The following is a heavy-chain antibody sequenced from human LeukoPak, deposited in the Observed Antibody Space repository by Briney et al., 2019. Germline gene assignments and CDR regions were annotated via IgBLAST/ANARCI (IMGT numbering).Heavy chain of an antibody. CDR1: GFTFSSYG. CDR3: AKDRRLSVDI. Sequence: GGSLRLSCAASGFTFSSYGMHWVRQAPGKGLEWVAFIRYDGSNKYYADSVKGRFTISRDNSKNTLYLQMNSPRAEDTAVYYCAKDRRLSVDIWGQGTMVTVSS. CDR2: IRYDGSNK. D-gene: IGHD3-16*02. V-gene: IGHV3-30*02. J-gene: IGHJ3*02.